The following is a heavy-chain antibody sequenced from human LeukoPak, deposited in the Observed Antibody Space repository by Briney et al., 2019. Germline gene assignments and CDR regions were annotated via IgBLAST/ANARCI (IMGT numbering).Heavy chain of an antibody. J-gene: IGHJ4*02. CDR2: IHYSGST. CDR1: GRSISSYY. V-gene: IGHV4-59*08. CDR3: ARFGYHNGGCYFDY. Sequence: SDTLSLTCSVSGRSISSYYWSWIRQPPGKGLEWIGHIHYSGSTTYNASLKSRITISVDTSKSQFSLRLSSVTAADTAVYYCARFGYHNGGCYFDYWGQGTLVTVSS. D-gene: IGHD3-22*01.